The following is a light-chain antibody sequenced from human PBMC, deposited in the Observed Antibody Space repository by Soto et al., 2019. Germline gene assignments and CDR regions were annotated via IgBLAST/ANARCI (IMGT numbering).Light chain of an antibody. CDR2: GAS. J-gene: IGKJ1*01. V-gene: IGKV1-39*01. Sequence: DIKMTQSPSSLSASVGDRIPITCRPSQTISSYLNWYQQKPGKPPKLLIYGASSLQTGVPSRFSGSGSGTDFTLTISSLQPEDFATYFCQQSYITPWTFGQGTKVDIK. CDR3: QQSYITPWT. CDR1: QTISSY.